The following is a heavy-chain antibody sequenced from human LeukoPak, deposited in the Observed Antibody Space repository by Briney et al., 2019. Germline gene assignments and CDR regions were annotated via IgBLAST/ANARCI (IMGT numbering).Heavy chain of an antibody. CDR2: IYYSGST. Sequence: ASETLSLTSTVSGGSISSYYWSWIRQPPGKGLEWIGYIYYSGSTNYNPSLKSRVTISVDTSKNQFSLKLSSVTAADTAVYYCARRGPSGYHYYFDYWGQGTLVTVSS. CDR3: ARRGPSGYHYYFDY. V-gene: IGHV4-59*01. J-gene: IGHJ4*02. CDR1: GGSISSYY. D-gene: IGHD3-22*01.